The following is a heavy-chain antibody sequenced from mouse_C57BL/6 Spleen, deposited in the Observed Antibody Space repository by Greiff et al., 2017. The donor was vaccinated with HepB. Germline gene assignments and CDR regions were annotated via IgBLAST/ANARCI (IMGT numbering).Heavy chain of an antibody. D-gene: IGHD2-5*01. CDR2: IDPSDSYT. V-gene: IGHV1-50*01. CDR3: ARGIGSNFAWFAY. Sequence: QVQLQQPGAELVKPGASVKLSCKASGYTFTSYWMQWVKQRPGQGLEWIGEIDPSDSYTNYNQKFKGKATLTVDTSSSTAYMQLSSLTSEDSAVYYCARGIGSNFAWFAYWGQGTLVTVSA. CDR1: GYTFTSYW. J-gene: IGHJ3*01.